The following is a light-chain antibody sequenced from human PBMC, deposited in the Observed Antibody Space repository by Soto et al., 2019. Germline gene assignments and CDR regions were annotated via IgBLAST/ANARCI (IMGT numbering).Light chain of an antibody. J-gene: IGKJ2*01. Sequence: DIQLTQSPSFLSASVGDRVTITCRACQGISSYLAWYQQNPGKAPKLLIYAASTLQTGVPSRFSGSGSGTEFTLTISSLQPEDFATYYCQQLNSYPPYTFGQGTKLEIK. CDR2: AAS. V-gene: IGKV1-9*01. CDR3: QQLNSYPPYT. CDR1: QGISSY.